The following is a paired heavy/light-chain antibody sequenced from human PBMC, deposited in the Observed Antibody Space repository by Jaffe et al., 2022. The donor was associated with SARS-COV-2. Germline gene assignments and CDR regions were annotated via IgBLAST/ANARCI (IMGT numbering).Light chain of an antibody. CDR3: AAWDDSLISFV. J-gene: IGLJ1*01. CDR1: NSNIGSNT. V-gene: IGLV1-44*01. CDR2: GDN. Sequence: QSVLTQPPSASGTPGQRVTISCSGSNSNIGSNTVSWYRQLPGTAPKVLIYGDNQRPSGVPDRFSGSKSGTSASLAISGLQSEDEADYYCAAWDDSLISFVFGTATRVTVL.
Heavy chain of an antibody. V-gene: IGHV4-59*01. CDR1: GGSNTSDY. Sequence: QVQLQESGPGLVKPSETLSLTCTVSGGSNTSDYWNWIRQPPGKGLEWIGYIYFSGDANYNPSLKSRVTISVDTSKNQFSLKLSSVTAADTAVYYCARGIRGGWNYYGMDVWGQGTTVTVSS. D-gene: IGHD3-10*01. CDR3: ARGIRGGWNYYGMDV. J-gene: IGHJ6*02. CDR2: IYFSGDA.